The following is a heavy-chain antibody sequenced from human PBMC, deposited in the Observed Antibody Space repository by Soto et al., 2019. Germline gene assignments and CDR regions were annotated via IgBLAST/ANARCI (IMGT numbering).Heavy chain of an antibody. CDR1: GASLSGSY. V-gene: IGHV4-4*07. CDR2: IYATGSS. D-gene: IGHD1-1*01. CDR3: VRDGTKNLRDWFDP. Sequence: PETLSLTCNVSGASLSGSYWSWIRQPPGKGLEWIGRIYATGSSDYNPSLKSRITISVDMSKKQFSLTLRSVTAADTAMYYCVRDGTKNLRDWFDPWGQGILVTVSS. J-gene: IGHJ5*02.